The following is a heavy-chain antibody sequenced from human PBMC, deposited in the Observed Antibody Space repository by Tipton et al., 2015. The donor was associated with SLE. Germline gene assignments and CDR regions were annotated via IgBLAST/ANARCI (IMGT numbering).Heavy chain of an antibody. CDR3: ARESGIAARPLPSYYYYYMDV. V-gene: IGHV4-61*09. CDR2: IYTSGST. CDR1: GGSISSGSYY. J-gene: IGHJ6*03. D-gene: IGHD6-6*01. Sequence: LRLSCAVSGGSISSGSYYWSWIRQPAGKGLEWIGYIYTSGSTNYNPSLKSRVTISVDTSKNQFSLKLSSVTAADTAVYYCARESGIAARPLPSYYYYYMDVWGKGTTVTVSS.